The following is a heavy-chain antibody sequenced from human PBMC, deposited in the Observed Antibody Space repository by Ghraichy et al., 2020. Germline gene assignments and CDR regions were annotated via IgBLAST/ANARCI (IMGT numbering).Heavy chain of an antibody. J-gene: IGHJ4*02. V-gene: IGHV3-21*01. CDR1: GFTFSTYS. CDR3: AGGEGTLTYFHY. CDR2: INNNSTYI. D-gene: IGHD1-26*01. Sequence: GGSLRLSCAATGFTFSTYSMAWVRQAPGKGLQWVSSINNNSTYIYYSDSVKCRFTISRDNAENSLYLQMNSLRAEDTAVYYCAGGEGTLTYFHYWGQGTLVSVSS.